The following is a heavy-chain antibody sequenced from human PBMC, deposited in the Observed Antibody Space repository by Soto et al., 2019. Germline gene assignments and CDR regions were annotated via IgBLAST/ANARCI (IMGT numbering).Heavy chain of an antibody. Sequence: ASVKVSCKVSDYPFTELSIHWVRQAHGKGLEWVGGLDPEDGETIYAQKFQGRVTTTEDTSTDTAYMELSSLKSEDTAVYYCAAYDSGGYYFGFDYWGQGTLVTVSS. CDR3: AAYDSGGYYFGFDY. CDR2: LDPEDGET. V-gene: IGHV1-24*01. CDR1: DYPFTELS. J-gene: IGHJ4*02. D-gene: IGHD3-22*01.